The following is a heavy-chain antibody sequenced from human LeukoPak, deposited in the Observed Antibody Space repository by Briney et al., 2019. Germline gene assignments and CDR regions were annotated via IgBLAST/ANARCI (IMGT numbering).Heavy chain of an antibody. V-gene: IGHV3-30*04. J-gene: IGHJ4*02. Sequence: AGSLRLSCAASGFTFNKYAMHWVRQAPGKGLDWVAVISYDGTHQYYADSVKGRFSISRDNSKNTLDLQMNSLRAEDTAAYYCARGMELRLLEWLLSTRLYPFDYWGPGSLVTVSS. CDR2: ISYDGTHQ. CDR1: GFTFNKYA. D-gene: IGHD3-3*01. CDR3: ARGMELRLLEWLLSTRLYPFDY.